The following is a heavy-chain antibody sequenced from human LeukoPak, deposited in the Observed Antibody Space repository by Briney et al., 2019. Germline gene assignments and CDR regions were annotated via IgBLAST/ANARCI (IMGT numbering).Heavy chain of an antibody. Sequence: ASVKVSCKASGYTFTGYYMHWVRQAPGQGLEWMGWINPNSGGTNYAQKFQGRVTMTRDTSISTAYMELSRLRSDDTAVYYCARGSGYSGYDGMFDYWGQGTLVTVSS. J-gene: IGHJ4*02. CDR3: ARGSGYSGYDGMFDY. CDR1: GYTFTGYY. D-gene: IGHD5-12*01. V-gene: IGHV1-2*02. CDR2: INPNSGGT.